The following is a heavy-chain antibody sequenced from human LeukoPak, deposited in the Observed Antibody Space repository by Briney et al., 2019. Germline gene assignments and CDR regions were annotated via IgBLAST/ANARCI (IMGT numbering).Heavy chain of an antibody. Sequence: GGSLRLSCAASGFTFSSYTMNWVRQAPGKGLEWVSFMSSTSTYIYYADSVKGRFTISRDNAKNSLFLQMNSLRAEDTAVYYCARTSSSLAPGAQETLVTVSS. CDR2: MSSTSTYI. V-gene: IGHV3-21*01. CDR1: GFTFSSYT. CDR3: ARTSSSLAP. J-gene: IGHJ5*02. D-gene: IGHD6-6*01.